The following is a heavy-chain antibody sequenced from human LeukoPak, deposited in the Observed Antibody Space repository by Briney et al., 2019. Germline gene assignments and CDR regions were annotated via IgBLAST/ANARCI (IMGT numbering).Heavy chain of an antibody. V-gene: IGHV4-38-2*02. CDR1: GYSISSGYY. D-gene: IGHD3-16*01. CDR3: ARIQVLVRDPFDY. CDR2: IYHSGST. J-gene: IGHJ4*02. Sequence: PSETLSLTCTVSGYSISSGYYWGWIRQPPGKGLEWIGSIYHSGSTYYNPSLKSRVTISVDTSKNQFSLKLSSVTAADTAVYYCARIQVLVRDPFDYWGQGTLVTVSS.